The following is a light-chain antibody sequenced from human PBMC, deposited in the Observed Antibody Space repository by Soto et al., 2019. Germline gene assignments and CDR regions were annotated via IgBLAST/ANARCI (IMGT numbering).Light chain of an antibody. Sequence: QSVLTQPASVSGSPGQSITISCTGTSSDVGRYNFVSWYQQHPGKAPKLMIYEGSKRPSGVSDRFSGSKSGNTASLTISGLQAEDESDYYCCSYAGDTTWVFGGGTKVTVL. CDR3: CSYAGDTTWV. CDR1: SSDVGRYNF. J-gene: IGLJ2*01. CDR2: EGS. V-gene: IGLV2-23*01.